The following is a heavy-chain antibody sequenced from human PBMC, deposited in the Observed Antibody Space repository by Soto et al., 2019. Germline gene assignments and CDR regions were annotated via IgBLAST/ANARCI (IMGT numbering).Heavy chain of an antibody. D-gene: IGHD3-22*01. CDR2: IYWDDDK. CDR3: AHRRRGGFYYDSGGGFDL. CDR1: GFSLSTSGVG. V-gene: IGHV2-5*02. J-gene: IGHJ2*01. Sequence: QITLKESGPTLVKPTQTLTLTYTFSGFSLSTSGVGVGWIRQPPGKALEWLALIYWDDDKRYSPSLKSRLTITKDTSKNQVVLTMTNMDPVDTATYYCAHRRRGGFYYDSGGGFDLWGRGTLVTVSS.